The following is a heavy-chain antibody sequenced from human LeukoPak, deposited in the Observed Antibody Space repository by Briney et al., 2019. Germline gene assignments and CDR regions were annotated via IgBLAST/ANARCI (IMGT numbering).Heavy chain of an antibody. CDR2: INHSGST. CDR3: ATHKKGHPINH. D-gene: IGHD1-14*01. Sequence: PSETLSLTCAVYGGSFSGYYWSWLRQPPGKGLEWIGEINHSGSTNYNPSLKSRVTISVDTSKNQFSLKLSSVTAADTAVYYCATHKKGHPINHWGQGTLVTVSS. J-gene: IGHJ4*02. V-gene: IGHV4-34*01. CDR1: GGSFSGYY.